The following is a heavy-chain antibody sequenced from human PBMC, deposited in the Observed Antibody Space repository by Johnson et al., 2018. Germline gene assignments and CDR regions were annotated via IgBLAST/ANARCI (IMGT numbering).Heavy chain of an antibody. V-gene: IGHV3-9*01. Sequence: VQLVQSGGGLVQPGRSLRLSCAASGFTFDDYAMHWVRQAPGKGLEWVSGISWNSGSIGYADSVKGRFTISRDNAKNSLYLQMNSLRAEDTALYYCAKGGAGGWGIEYFQHWGQGTLVTVSS. CDR3: AKGGAGGWGIEYFQH. CDR1: GFTFDDYA. CDR2: ISWNSGSI. D-gene: IGHD6-19*01. J-gene: IGHJ1*01.